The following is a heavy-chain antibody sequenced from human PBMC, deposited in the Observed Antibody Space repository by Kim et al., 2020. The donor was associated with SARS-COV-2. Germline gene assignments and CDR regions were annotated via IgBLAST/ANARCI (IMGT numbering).Heavy chain of an antibody. V-gene: IGHV1-18*01. CDR1: GYTFTSYG. J-gene: IGHJ4*02. Sequence: ASVKVSCKASGYTFTSYGISWVRQAPGQGLEWMGWISAYNGNTNYAQKLQGRVTMTTDTSTSTAYMELRSLRSDDTAVYYCARVAFSIMYGSGSYYNLRFDYWGQGTLVTVSS. D-gene: IGHD3-10*01. CDR2: ISAYNGNT. CDR3: ARVAFSIMYGSGSYYNLRFDY.